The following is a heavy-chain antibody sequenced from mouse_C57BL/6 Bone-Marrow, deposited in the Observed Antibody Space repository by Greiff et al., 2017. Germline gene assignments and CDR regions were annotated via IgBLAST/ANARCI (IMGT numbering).Heavy chain of an antibody. J-gene: IGHJ4*01. CDR2: INYDGSST. CDR3: ARDSYGSNYAMDY. CDR1: GFTFSDYY. D-gene: IGHD1-1*01. Sequence: EVKLVESEGGLVQPGRSMKLSCTASGFTFSDYYMAWVRQVPEKGLEWVANINYDGSSTYYLDSLKSRFIISRDNAKNILYMQMSSLKSEDTATYYCARDSYGSNYAMDYWGQGTTVTVSS. V-gene: IGHV5-16*01.